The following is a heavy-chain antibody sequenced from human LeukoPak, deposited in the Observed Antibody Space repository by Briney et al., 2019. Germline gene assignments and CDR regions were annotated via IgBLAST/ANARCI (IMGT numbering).Heavy chain of an antibody. D-gene: IGHD2-15*01. CDR3: AKSEFGCSGGSCYYYYYYMDV. CDR1: GFTFSSYA. V-gene: IGHV3-23*01. Sequence: PGGSLRLSCAASGFTFSSYAMSWVRQAPGKGLEWVSAISGSGGSTYYADSVKGRFTISRDNSKNTPYLQMNSLRAEDTAVYYCAKSEFGCSGGSCYYYYYYMDVWGKGTTVTISS. J-gene: IGHJ6*03. CDR2: ISGSGGST.